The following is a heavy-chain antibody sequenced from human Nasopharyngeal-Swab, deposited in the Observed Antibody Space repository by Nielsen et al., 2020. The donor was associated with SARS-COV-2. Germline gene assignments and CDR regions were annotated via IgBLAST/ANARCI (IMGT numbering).Heavy chain of an antibody. J-gene: IGHJ4*02. V-gene: IGHV3-11*04. CDR3: ASSDYYDSSSYSHFDF. CDR1: GFTFSNYW. CDR2: ISSSGSTI. D-gene: IGHD3-22*01. Sequence: GESLKISCAASGFTFSNYWMSWIRQAPGKGLEWVSYISSSGSTIYYADSVKGRFTISRDNAKKSLYLQMNSLRAEDTAVYYCASSDYYDSSSYSHFDFWGRGTLVTTSS.